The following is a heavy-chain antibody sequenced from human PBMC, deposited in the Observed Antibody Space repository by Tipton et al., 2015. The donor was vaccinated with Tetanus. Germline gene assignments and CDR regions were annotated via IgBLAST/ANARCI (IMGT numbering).Heavy chain of an antibody. Sequence: TLSLTCSVSGASISNSGYYWEWIRQIPGKGLEWIGEINHSGSTNYSPSLKSRVTISVDTSKNQFSLRLSSVTAADTAVYYCARGPPRLQFSYWGQGTLVTVSS. CDR1: GASISNSGYY. V-gene: IGHV4-34*01. J-gene: IGHJ4*02. CDR3: ARGPPRLQFSY. D-gene: IGHD5-24*01. CDR2: INHSGST.